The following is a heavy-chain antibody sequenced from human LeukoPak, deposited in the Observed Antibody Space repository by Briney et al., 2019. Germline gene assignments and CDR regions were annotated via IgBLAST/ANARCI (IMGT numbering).Heavy chain of an antibody. Sequence: SETLSLTCAVYGGSFSGYYWSWIRQPPGKGLEWIGEINHSGSTNYNPSLKSRVAIGVVTSKSQFSLKLSSVTAADTAVYYCARGRITGYGRFFGGIAPFDYGGQGTLVTSSA. D-gene: IGHD2-21*01. CDR3: ARGRITGYGRFFGGIAPFDY. J-gene: IGHJ4*02. CDR1: GGSFSGYY. CDR2: INHSGST. V-gene: IGHV4-34*01.